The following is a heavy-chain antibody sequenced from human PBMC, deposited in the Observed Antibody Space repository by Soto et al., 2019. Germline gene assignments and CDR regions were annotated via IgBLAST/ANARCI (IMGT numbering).Heavy chain of an antibody. Sequence: GWALGLSCAASGLTCGSYAMRWVRQAPGKGMEWVSAISGSGGSTYYADSVKGRFTISRDNSKNTLYLQMNSLRAEDTAVYYCQSLKQWGPDDYYCGKAVWFQGTPLTV. CDR2: ISGSGGST. CDR3: QSLKQWGPDDYYCGKAV. D-gene: IGHD6-19*01. CDR1: GLTCGSYA. J-gene: IGHJ6*02. V-gene: IGHV3-23*01.